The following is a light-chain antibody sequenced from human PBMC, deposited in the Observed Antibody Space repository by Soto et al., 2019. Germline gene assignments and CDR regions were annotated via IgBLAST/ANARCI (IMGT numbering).Light chain of an antibody. Sequence: EIVMKQSPATLSASPGETATLCCRASQSVGSAVAWYQHKPDQAPRLLIVGASIRATGVPGRFSGGGSATECALTVHSLQSEDFAVYYCQQYNNWPPLTFGGGTTVEIK. CDR1: QSVGSA. CDR3: QQYNNWPPLT. J-gene: IGKJ4*01. CDR2: GAS. V-gene: IGKV3-15*01.